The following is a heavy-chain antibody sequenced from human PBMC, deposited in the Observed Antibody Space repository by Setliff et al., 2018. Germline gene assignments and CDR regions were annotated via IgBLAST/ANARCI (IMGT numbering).Heavy chain of an antibody. D-gene: IGHD3-22*01. CDR1: GYIFNSYG. V-gene: IGHV1-18*01. CDR3: ARGRDPAFYYYSGGYYWDY. Sequence: ASVKVSCKASGYIFNSYGIAWVRQAPGQGPEWMGWISPYNGKTNHAQNLQGRVAMTTDTSTSTAYMELRSLRSDDTAVYYCARGRDPAFYYYSGGYYWDYWGQGTLVTVSS. J-gene: IGHJ4*02. CDR2: ISPYNGKT.